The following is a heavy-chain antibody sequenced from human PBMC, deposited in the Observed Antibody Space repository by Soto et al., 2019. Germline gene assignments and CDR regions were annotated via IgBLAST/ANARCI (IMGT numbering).Heavy chain of an antibody. CDR3: ARDHYCSGGFDY. D-gene: IGHD2-15*01. V-gene: IGHV4-59*01. CDR1: GGSISSYY. CDR2: IYYSGST. J-gene: IGHJ4*02. Sequence: SETLSLTCTVSGGSISSYYWSWIRQPPGKGLEWIGYIYYSGSTNYNPSLKSRVTISVDTSKNQFSLKLSSVTAADTAVYYCARDHYCSGGFDYWGQGTLVTVSS.